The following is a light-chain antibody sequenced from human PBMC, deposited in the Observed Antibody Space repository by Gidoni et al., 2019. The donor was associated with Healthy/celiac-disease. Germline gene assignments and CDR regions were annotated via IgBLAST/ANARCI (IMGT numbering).Light chain of an antibody. V-gene: IGKV1-13*02. CDR2: DAS. Sequence: AIQLTHSPSSLSASVGDRVTITCRASQGISSALACYQQKPGKAPKLLIYDASSLESGVPSRFSGSGSGTDFTLTISSLQPQDFAPYYCEQFNSYQLTFGGGTKVEIK. CDR1: QGISSA. CDR3: EQFNSYQLT. J-gene: IGKJ4*01.